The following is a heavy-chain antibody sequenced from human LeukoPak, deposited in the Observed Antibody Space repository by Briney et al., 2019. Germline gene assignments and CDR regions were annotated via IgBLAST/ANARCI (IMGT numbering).Heavy chain of an antibody. V-gene: IGHV1-46*01. D-gene: IGHD6-13*01. Sequence: GASVKVSCKVSGYTFTSYYMHWVRQAPGQGLEWMGIINPSGGSTSYAQKFQSRVTMTRDTSTSTVYMELSSLRSEETAVCYCAREWQQLVSEDGWFDTWGQGTLVTVSS. CDR3: AREWQQLVSEDGWFDT. CDR1: GYTFTSYY. J-gene: IGHJ5*02. CDR2: INPSGGST.